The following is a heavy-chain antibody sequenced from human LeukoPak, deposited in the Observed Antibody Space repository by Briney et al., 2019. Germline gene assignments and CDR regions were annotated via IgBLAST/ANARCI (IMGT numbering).Heavy chain of an antibody. CDR3: TRDVFSLGDS. CDR2: INHDGSLR. J-gene: IGHJ4*02. D-gene: IGHD2/OR15-2a*01. Sequence: GGSLRLSCAASGFTLTSYGMHWVRQSPGKGLVWVSHINHDGSLRNYADSVKGRFTISRDIAKNTLYLQMNSLGADDTAMYYCTRDVFSLGDSWGQGTLVTASS. V-gene: IGHV3-74*01. CDR1: GFTLTSYG.